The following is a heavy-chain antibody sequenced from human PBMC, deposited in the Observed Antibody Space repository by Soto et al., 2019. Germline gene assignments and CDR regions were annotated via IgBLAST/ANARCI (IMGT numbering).Heavy chain of an antibody. D-gene: IGHD4-4*01. CDR2: TSYDESKK. J-gene: IGHJ6*02. Sequence: GGSLRLSCAASGFTFSHYGMHWVRQAPGKGLEWVTLTSYDESKKYYAESVTGRFTISRDHSNSTLFLQMNSLRPEDTAVYYCARLQSYTATYGKKHNNPLRFYYGLDIWGQGTTATVSS. CDR3: ARLQSYTATYGKKHNNPLRFYYGLDI. V-gene: IGHV3-30*03. CDR1: GFTFSHYG.